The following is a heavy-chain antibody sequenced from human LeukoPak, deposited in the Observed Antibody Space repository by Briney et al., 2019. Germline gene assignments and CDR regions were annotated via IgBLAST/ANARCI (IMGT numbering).Heavy chain of an antibody. V-gene: IGHV4-59*01. CDR2: FYYSGYT. J-gene: IGHJ5*02. CDR1: GDSISSYY. Sequence: KPSETLSLTCTVSGDSISSYYWSWIRQPPGKGLEWIGCFYYSGYTNYNPSLKSRLTISVDTSKNQFSLKLSSVTAADTAMYYCATWACTSSWSNWFDPWGQGTLVTVSS. D-gene: IGHD6-13*01. CDR3: ATWACTSSWSNWFDP.